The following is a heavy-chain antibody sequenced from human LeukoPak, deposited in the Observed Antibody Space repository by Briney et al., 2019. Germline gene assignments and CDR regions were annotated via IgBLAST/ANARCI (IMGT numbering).Heavy chain of an antibody. J-gene: IGHJ6*03. V-gene: IGHV3-9*03. Sequence: GGSLRLSCAASGFTFDDYAMHWVRQAPGKGLEWVSGISWNSGSIGYADSVKGRFTISRDNAKNSLYLQMNSLRAEDMALYYCAKDNSYGIGYYMDVWGKGTTVTVSS. D-gene: IGHD5-18*01. CDR1: GFTFDDYA. CDR2: ISWNSGSI. CDR3: AKDNSYGIGYYMDV.